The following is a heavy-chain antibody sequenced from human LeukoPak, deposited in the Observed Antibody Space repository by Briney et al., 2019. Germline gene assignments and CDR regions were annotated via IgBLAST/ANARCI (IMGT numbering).Heavy chain of an antibody. CDR1: GFTFSSYA. Sequence: PGRSLRLSCAASGFTFSSYAMHWVRQAPGKGLGWVAVISYDGSNKYYADSVKGRFTISRDNSKNTLYLQMNSLRAEDTAVYYCARDSDGIAAAGEFDYWGQGTLVTVSS. D-gene: IGHD6-13*01. CDR2: ISYDGSNK. V-gene: IGHV3-30-3*01. J-gene: IGHJ4*02. CDR3: ARDSDGIAAAGEFDY.